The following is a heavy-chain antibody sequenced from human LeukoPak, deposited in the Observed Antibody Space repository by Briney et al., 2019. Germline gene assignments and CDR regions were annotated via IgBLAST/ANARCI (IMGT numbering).Heavy chain of an antibody. CDR3: ARGSYSYGNAFDY. J-gene: IGHJ4*02. CDR2: MHYSGST. D-gene: IGHD5-18*01. CDR1: GGSSSTSRYY. V-gene: IGHV4-39*07. Sequence: SETLSLTCTVSGGSSSTSRYYWGWIRQPPGKGLEWIGSMHYSGSTYYNPSLKSRVTMSVDTSKNQFSLNLNSVTAADTAVYFCARGSYSYGNAFDYWGQGTLVTVSS.